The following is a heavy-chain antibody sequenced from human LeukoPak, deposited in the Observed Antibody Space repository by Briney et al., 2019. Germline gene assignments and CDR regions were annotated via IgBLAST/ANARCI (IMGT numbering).Heavy chain of an antibody. J-gene: IGHJ4*02. D-gene: IGHD6-6*01. Sequence: ASVKVSCKASGYTFSDYFMHWVRQAPGQGLEWMGWINPNSGDTNYAQKFQGGVTMTRDMSTSTVYMELSSLRSEDTAVYFCARDLAAGGSSLEDWGQGTLVTVSS. CDR3: ARDLAAGGSSLED. V-gene: IGHV1-2*02. CDR2: INPNSGDT. CDR1: GYTFSDYF.